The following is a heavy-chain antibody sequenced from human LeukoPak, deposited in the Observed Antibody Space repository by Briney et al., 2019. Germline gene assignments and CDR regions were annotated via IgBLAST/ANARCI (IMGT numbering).Heavy chain of an antibody. Sequence: GGSLRLSCAASGFTFSSYAMNWVRQAPGKGLEWVSGISGSGDTIHYADSVEGRISTSRDNAKNTVYLQLDSLAPEDTAVYYCAKGAALVPQGDFEYWGQGALVTVSS. D-gene: IGHD6-13*01. CDR2: ISGSGDTI. CDR1: GFTFSSYA. CDR3: AKGAALVPQGDFEY. V-gene: IGHV3-23*01. J-gene: IGHJ4*02.